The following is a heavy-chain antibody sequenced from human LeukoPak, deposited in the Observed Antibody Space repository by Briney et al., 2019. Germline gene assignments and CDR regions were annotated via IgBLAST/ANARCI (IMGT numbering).Heavy chain of an antibody. CDR3: AKTSVGGRRIIGSGYFDN. D-gene: IGHD2-15*01. Sequence: GGSLRLSCAVSGFTFSNHAMNWVRQAPGKGLEWVSIISGSGTVTYYADSVKGRFTISRDNSKNTLYLQMNSLRAEDTAVYYCAKTSVGGRRIIGSGYFDNWGQGTLVTVSS. CDR1: GFTFSNHA. CDR2: ISGSGTVT. J-gene: IGHJ4*02. V-gene: IGHV3-23*01.